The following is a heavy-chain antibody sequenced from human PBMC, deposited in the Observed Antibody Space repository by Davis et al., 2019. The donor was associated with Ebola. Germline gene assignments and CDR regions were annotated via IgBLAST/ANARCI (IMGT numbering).Heavy chain of an antibody. CDR1: GYTFTSYG. D-gene: IGHD3-10*01. Sequence: ASVKVSCKASGYTFTSYGISWVRQAPGQGLEWMGWISAYNGNTNYAQKFQGRVTITADESTSTAYMELSSLRSEDTAVYYCARGPTMGGFRDISQADYYYYGMDVWGQGTTVTVSS. J-gene: IGHJ6*02. CDR2: ISAYNGNT. CDR3: ARGPTMGGFRDISQADYYYYGMDV. V-gene: IGHV1-18*01.